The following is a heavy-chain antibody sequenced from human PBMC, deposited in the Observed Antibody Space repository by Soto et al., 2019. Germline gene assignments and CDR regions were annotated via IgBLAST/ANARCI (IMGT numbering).Heavy chain of an antibody. D-gene: IGHD4-17*01. J-gene: IGHJ3*02. CDR1: GGSVNSHA. Sequence: QVQLEQSGAEVQKAGSSVKVSCKAFGGSVNSHAISWVRQAPGQGLEWMGGIIPMFGTPTYAQRFQAGVTISADTSPSTVYLDVSSLRSEDTAMYYCARSRNVAEFNDYGGNYQGFDIWGQGTIITVSS. CDR2: IIPMFGTP. CDR3: ARSRNVAEFNDYGGNYQGFDI. V-gene: IGHV1-69*06.